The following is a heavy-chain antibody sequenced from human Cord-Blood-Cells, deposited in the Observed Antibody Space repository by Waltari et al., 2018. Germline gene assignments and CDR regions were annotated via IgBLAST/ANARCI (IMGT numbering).Heavy chain of an antibody. D-gene: IGHD6-13*01. J-gene: IGHJ2*01. CDR3: ARDRVAAAGTGGYFDL. CDR2: ISYDGSNK. CDR1: GFTFRSYA. V-gene: IGHV3-30*04. Sequence: QVQLVESGGGVVQPGRSLRLSCAASGFTFRSYAMHWVRQAPGKGLEWVAVISYDGSNKYYADSVKGRFTISRDNSKNTLYLQMNSLRAEDTAVYYCARDRVAAAGTGGYFDLWGRGTLVTVSS.